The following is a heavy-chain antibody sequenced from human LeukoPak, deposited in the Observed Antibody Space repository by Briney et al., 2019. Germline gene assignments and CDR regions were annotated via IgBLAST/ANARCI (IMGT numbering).Heavy chain of an antibody. CDR1: GGSISSYY. D-gene: IGHD3-22*01. V-gene: IGHV4-4*07. Sequence: PSETLSPTCTVSGGSISSYYWSWIRQPAGKGLEWIGRIYTSGSTNYNPSLKSRVTISVDTSKNQFSLKLSSVTAADTAVYYCAREQMYYYDSSGYLIDYWGQGALVTVSS. J-gene: IGHJ4*02. CDR3: AREQMYYYDSSGYLIDY. CDR2: IYTSGST.